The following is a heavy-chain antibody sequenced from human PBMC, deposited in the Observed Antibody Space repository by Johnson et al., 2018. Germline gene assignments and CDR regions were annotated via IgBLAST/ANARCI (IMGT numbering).Heavy chain of an antibody. CDR2: INSDGSTT. D-gene: IGHD6-6*01. V-gene: IGHV3-74*02. J-gene: IGHJ3*02. CDR1: GFTFSTYA. CDR3: AELSSSTFDI. Sequence: EVQLVESGGGVVQPGRSLRLSCAASGFTFSTYAMYWVRQAPGKGLVWVSRINSDGSTTNYADSVKGRFTISRDNAKNTLYLQVNSLRAEDTAVYYCAELSSSTFDIWGQGTVVTVSS.